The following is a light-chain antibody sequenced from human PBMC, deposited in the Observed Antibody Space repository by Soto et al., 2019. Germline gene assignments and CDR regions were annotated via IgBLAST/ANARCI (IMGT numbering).Light chain of an antibody. CDR2: GAS. V-gene: IGKV3-15*01. CDR3: QQYHTWPIT. CDR1: QGVSRK. J-gene: IGKJ4*01. Sequence: DIVVTQSPTTLSVAPGERVTFSCRASQGVSRKLAWYQHKPGQAPRLLISGASTGATGIPARFSGSGSGTEFTLTISSLQSEDCAIYYCQQYHTWPITCGGGTKVDIK.